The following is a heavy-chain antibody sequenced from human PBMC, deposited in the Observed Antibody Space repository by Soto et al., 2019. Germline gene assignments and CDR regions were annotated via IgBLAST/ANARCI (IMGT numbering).Heavy chain of an antibody. CDR3: ARSYFDWSPSPPTVY. Sequence: QVQLVQSGAEVKKPGASVKVSCKASGYTFTSYGISWVRQAPGQGLEWMGWISAYNGNTNYAQKLQGRVTMTTDTSTSTAYMQLRSLRSDDTAVYYCARSYFDWSPSPPTVYWGQGTLVTVSS. CDR2: ISAYNGNT. CDR1: GYTFTSYG. D-gene: IGHD3-9*01. V-gene: IGHV1-18*01. J-gene: IGHJ4*02.